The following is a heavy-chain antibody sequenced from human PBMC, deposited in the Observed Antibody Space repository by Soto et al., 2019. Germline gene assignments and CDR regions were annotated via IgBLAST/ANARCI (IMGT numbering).Heavy chain of an antibody. CDR1: GYSSTSYW. CDR2: IYPGDSDT. V-gene: IGHV5-51*01. Sequence: GESLKISCKGSGYSSTSYWIGWVRQMPGKGLEWMGIIYPGDSDTRYSPSFQGQVTISADKSISTAYLQWSSLKASDTAMYYCARLPNYYYYGMDVWGQGTTVTVS. J-gene: IGHJ6*02. CDR3: ARLPNYYYYGMDV.